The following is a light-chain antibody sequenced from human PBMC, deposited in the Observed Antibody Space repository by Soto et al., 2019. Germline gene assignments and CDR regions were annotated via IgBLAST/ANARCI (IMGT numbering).Light chain of an antibody. CDR3: PQAHSFPFT. CDR2: AAS. CDR1: LALSSW. V-gene: IGKV1-12*01. Sequence: DIQMTQSPSSVSASVGDRVTITCRASLALSSWLTWYQQKPGKAPKLLIFAASSLQSGVPSRFSGSGSGTDFTLIINILQPEDFATYYCPQAHSFPFTFGQGTRLEIK. J-gene: IGKJ2*01.